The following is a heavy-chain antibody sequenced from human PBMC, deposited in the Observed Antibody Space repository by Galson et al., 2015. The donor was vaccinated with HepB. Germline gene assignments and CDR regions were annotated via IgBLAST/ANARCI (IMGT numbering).Heavy chain of an antibody. Sequence: SVKVSCKASGYTFTGYYMHWVRQAPGQGLEWMGWINPNSGGTNYAQKLQGRVTMTTDTSTSTAYMELRSLRSDDTAVYYCARDGRAAIFAYGMDVWGQGTTVTVSS. CDR3: ARDGRAAIFAYGMDV. CDR1: GYTFTGYY. D-gene: IGHD3-3*01. V-gene: IGHV1-2*02. CDR2: INPNSGGT. J-gene: IGHJ6*02.